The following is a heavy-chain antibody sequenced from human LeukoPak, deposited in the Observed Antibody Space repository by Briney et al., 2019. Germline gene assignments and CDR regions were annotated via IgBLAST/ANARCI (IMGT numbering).Heavy chain of an antibody. CDR3: ASQGGYSYGYPPYFDY. J-gene: IGHJ4*02. CDR1: GFTVSSNY. D-gene: IGHD5-18*01. V-gene: IGHV3-66*02. CDR2: IYSGGST. Sequence: GGSLRLSCAASGFTVSSNYMSWVRQAPGKGLEWVSVIYSGGSTYYADSVKGRFTISRDNSKNTLYLQMNSLRAEDTAVYHCASQGGYSYGYPPYFDYWGQGTLVTVSS.